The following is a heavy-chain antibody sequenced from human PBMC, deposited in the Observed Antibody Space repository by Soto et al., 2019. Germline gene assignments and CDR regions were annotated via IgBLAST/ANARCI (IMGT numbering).Heavy chain of an antibody. Sequence: QAQLEQSGGEVKKPGSSVKVSCKASRVAFSKFIVTWVRQAPGLGLEWVGGIIPIFGTANYAQKFQGRVTITADESKSTSYMEVNNLRSEDTAVYYCAKVRYSSPMGYYYGMDVWGPGTTVTVSS. CDR1: RVAFSKFI. CDR3: AKVRYSSPMGYYYGMDV. J-gene: IGHJ6*02. CDR2: IIPIFGTA. V-gene: IGHV1-69*01. D-gene: IGHD6-19*01.